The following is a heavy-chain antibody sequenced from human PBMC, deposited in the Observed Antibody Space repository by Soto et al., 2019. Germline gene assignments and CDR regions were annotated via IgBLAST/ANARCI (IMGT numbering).Heavy chain of an antibody. V-gene: IGHV4-31*03. Sequence: QVQLQESGPGLVKPSQTLSLTCTVSGGSISSGGYYWSWIRQHPGKGLEWIGYIYYSGSTYYNPSLKSRVTISVDTSKNQFSLKMSSVAAADTAVYYCARDKYSGYYDYGIDVWGQGATVTVSS. D-gene: IGHD6-6*01. CDR2: IYYSGST. J-gene: IGHJ6*02. CDR1: GGSISSGGYY. CDR3: ARDKYSGYYDYGIDV.